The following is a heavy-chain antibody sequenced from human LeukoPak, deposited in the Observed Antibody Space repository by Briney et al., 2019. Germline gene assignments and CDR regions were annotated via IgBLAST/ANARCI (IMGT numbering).Heavy chain of an antibody. J-gene: IGHJ4*02. CDR2: INPNSGGT. CDR1: GYTFTGYY. Sequence: GASVKVSCKASGYTFTGYYMHWVRQAPGQGLEWMGWINPNSGGTNYAQKFQGRVTTTRDTSISTAYMELSRLRSDDTAVYYCARDPLYESGPPVDYWGQGTLVTVSS. D-gene: IGHD2/OR15-2a*01. V-gene: IGHV1-2*02. CDR3: ARDPLYESGPPVDY.